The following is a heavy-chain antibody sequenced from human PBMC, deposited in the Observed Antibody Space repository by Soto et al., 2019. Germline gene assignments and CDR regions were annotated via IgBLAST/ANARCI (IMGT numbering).Heavy chain of an antibody. Sequence: QVQLQESGPGLVKPSQTLSLTCTVSGGSISSGGYYWSWIRQHPGKGLEWIGYIYYSGSTYYNPSLKSRVTISVDTSKNQFSLKLSSVTAADTAVYYCARDSGLPQRIAARRDWYFDLWGRGTLVTVSS. J-gene: IGHJ2*01. D-gene: IGHD6-6*01. CDR1: GGSISSGGYY. CDR2: IYYSGST. V-gene: IGHV4-31*03. CDR3: ARDSGLPQRIAARRDWYFDL.